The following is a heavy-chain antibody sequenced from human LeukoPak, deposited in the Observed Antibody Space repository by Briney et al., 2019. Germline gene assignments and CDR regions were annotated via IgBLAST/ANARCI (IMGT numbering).Heavy chain of an antibody. V-gene: IGHV4-34*01. J-gene: IGHJ4*02. Sequence: SETLSLTCAVYGGSFSGYYWSWIRQPPGKGLEWIGEINHSGSTNYNPSLKGRVTISVDTSKNQFSLKLSSVTAADTAVYYCARGRWLLRWYDYWGQGTLVTVSS. CDR1: GGSFSGYY. D-gene: IGHD3-22*01. CDR3: ARGRWLLRWYDY. CDR2: INHSGST.